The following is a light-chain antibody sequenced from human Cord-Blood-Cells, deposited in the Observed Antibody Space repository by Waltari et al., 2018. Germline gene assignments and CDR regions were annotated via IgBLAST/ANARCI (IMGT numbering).Light chain of an antibody. CDR1: SSDVGSYNL. V-gene: IGLV2-23*01. CDR3: CSYAGS. Sequence: QSALTQPASVSGSPGQSITLSCTGTSSDVGSYNLVSWYQQHPGKAPKLMIYEGSKRPSVVSNRFSGSKSGNTASLTISGLQAEDEADYYCCSYAGSIGGGTKLTVL. CDR2: EGS. J-gene: IGLJ2*01.